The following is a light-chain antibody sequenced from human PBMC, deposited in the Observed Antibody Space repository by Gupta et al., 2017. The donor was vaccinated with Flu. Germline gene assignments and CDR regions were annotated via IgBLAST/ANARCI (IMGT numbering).Light chain of an antibody. CDR1: TCNIGSNY. CDR2: GNN. CDR3: ASVDGSRGGWV. Sequence: RVTITCSGSTCNIGSNYVPWYQQLPGTAPKRLIHGNNQRPSGAPDRFSGSKSGTSDALTISGLRSEDEVDYYCASVDGSRGGWVFGGGTKLTVL. J-gene: IGLJ3*02. V-gene: IGLV1-47*01.